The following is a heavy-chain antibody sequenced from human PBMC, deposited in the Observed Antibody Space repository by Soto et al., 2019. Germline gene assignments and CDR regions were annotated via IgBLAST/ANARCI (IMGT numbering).Heavy chain of an antibody. Sequence: PSETLSLTCTVSRGSISSGTNYWAWIRQPPGKGLEWIANIYYSGSTFYNPSLKSRVTISLDTSKNQFSLKLRSVTAADTAVYYCERHEAAWYFDSWGQGTLLTVSS. J-gene: IGHJ4*02. D-gene: IGHD6-25*01. CDR3: ERHEAAWYFDS. V-gene: IGHV4-39*01. CDR1: RGSISSGTNY. CDR2: IYYSGST.